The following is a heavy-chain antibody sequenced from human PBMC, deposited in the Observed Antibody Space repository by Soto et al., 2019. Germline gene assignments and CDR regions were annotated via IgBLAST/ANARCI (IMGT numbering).Heavy chain of an antibody. CDR3: AREGLTRVRGGAEY. Sequence: QVQLQESGPGLVKPSQTLSLTCTVSGGSISSGGYYWSWIRQHPGKGLEWIGYIYYSGRTYYNPSLKSRGTISVDTSKNQFSLQLSSVTAADTAVYYCAREGLTRVRGGAEYWGQGTLVTVSS. CDR2: IYYSGRT. D-gene: IGHD3-10*01. J-gene: IGHJ4*02. V-gene: IGHV4-31*03. CDR1: GGSISSGGYY.